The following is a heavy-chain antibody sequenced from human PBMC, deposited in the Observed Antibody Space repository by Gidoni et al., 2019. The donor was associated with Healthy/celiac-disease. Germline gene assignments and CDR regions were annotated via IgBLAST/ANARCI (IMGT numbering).Heavy chain of an antibody. J-gene: IGHJ4*02. CDR3: AKDQSGRLVVVAATPVDY. CDR2: ISGSGGST. D-gene: IGHD2-15*01. V-gene: IGHV3-23*01. CDR1: GSTFSSYA. Sequence: EVQLLESGGGLVQPGGSLRLSCAAFGSTFSSYAMSGVRQARGKGMVWVSDISGSGGSTYYADSVKGGLTISRDNAKKTIYLQMNSLRAEDTAVYYCAKDQSGRLVVVAATPVDYWGQGTLVTVSS.